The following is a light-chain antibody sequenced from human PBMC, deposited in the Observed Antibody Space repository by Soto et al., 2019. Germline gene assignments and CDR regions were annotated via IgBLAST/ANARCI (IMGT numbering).Light chain of an antibody. CDR1: QSVLSSSNNKNY. Sequence: IVMTQSPDSLAVSLGERATINCKSSQSVLSSSNNKNYLAWHQQKPGQPPKVLIYWASTRESGVPDRFSGSGSGTDFTLTISSLQAEDVAVYYCQQYFSTPLTFGGGTKVEIK. V-gene: IGKV4-1*01. CDR3: QQYFSTPLT. J-gene: IGKJ4*01. CDR2: WAS.